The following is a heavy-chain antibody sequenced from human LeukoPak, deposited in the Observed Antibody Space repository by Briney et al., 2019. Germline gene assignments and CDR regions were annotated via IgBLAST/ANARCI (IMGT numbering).Heavy chain of an antibody. Sequence: SVTVSRKASGGTLSSYAISWLRQAPGQGLEWMGGVIPMFATANYAAKFQDRVTITAHESTSTAYMELRSLRSEDTAVYHCARGLHGDYRYFDYSGQGTLVTVSS. J-gene: IGHJ4*02. V-gene: IGHV1-69*13. D-gene: IGHD4-17*01. CDR2: VIPMFATA. CDR3: ARGLHGDYRYFDY. CDR1: GGTLSSYA.